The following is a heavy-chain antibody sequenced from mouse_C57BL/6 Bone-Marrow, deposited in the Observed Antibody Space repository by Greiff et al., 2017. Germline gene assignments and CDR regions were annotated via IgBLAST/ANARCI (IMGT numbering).Heavy chain of an antibody. CDR2: INPNNGGT. CDR1: GYPFTDYY. CDR3: VREGQYYYAMYY. D-gene: IGHD3-3*01. V-gene: IGHV1-26*01. Sequence: VQLQQSGPELVKPGASVKISCKASGYPFTDYYMNWVKQSHGKSLEWIGDINPNNGGTSYNQQFKGKATLTVDKSSSTAYMELRSLTSEDSAVYYCVREGQYYYAMYYWGQGTSVTVSS. J-gene: IGHJ4*01.